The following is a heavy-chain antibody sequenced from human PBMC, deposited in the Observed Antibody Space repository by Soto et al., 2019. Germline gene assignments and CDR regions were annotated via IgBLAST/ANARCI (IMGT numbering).Heavy chain of an antibody. CDR2: IIPIFGTA. D-gene: IGHD2-8*02. CDR1: GGTFSSYA. Sequence: ASVKVSCKASGGTFSSYAISWVRQAPGQGLEWMGGIIPIFGTANYAQKFQGRVTITAGESTSTAYMELSSLRSEDTAVYYCARIRDRGGVGFSDPWGQGTLVTVSS. CDR3: ARIRDRGGVGFSDP. J-gene: IGHJ5*02. V-gene: IGHV1-69*13.